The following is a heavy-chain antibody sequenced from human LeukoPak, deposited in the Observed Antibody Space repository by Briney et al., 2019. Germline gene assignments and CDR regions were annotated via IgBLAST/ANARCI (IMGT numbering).Heavy chain of an antibody. CDR1: GYTFTSYY. CDR3: ARVGSGPFVSYYYMDV. Sequence: ASVKVSCKASGYTFTSYYMHWVRQAPGQGLEWMGIINPSGGSTSYAQKFQGRVTMTRDMSTSTVYMELSSLRSEDTAVYYCARVGSGPFVSYYYMDVWGKGTTVTVSS. V-gene: IGHV1-46*01. D-gene: IGHD3-10*01. CDR2: INPSGGST. J-gene: IGHJ6*03.